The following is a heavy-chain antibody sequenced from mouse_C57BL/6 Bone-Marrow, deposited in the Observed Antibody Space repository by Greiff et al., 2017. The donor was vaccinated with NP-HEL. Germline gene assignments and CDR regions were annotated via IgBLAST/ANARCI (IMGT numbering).Heavy chain of an antibody. V-gene: IGHV5-6*01. CDR2: ISSGGSYT. J-gene: IGHJ2*01. CDR1: GFTFSSYG. CDR3: ARQRNYDY. Sequence: EVQLVESGGDLVKPGGSLKLSCAASGFTFSSYGMSWVRQTPDKRLEWVASISSGGSYTYYPDTVSGRFTISRENTKNTLYLQMSSMKTEDTAMYYCARQRNYDYWGQGTTLTVSS. D-gene: IGHD2-1*01.